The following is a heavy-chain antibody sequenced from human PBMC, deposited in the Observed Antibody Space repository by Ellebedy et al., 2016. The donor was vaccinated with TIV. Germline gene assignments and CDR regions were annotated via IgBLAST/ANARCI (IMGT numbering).Heavy chain of an antibody. CDR3: AVGRPNYGDFPS. D-gene: IGHD4-17*01. J-gene: IGHJ5*02. CDR2: IGTAGDT. V-gene: IGHV3-13*01. Sequence: GESLKISXAASGFTFSRHDMHWVRQATGKGLEWVSAIGTAGDTYYPASVKGRFSISRDTSKNTLFLQMNSLRADDTAIYYCAVGRPNYGDFPSWGQGTLVTVSS. CDR1: GFTFSRHD.